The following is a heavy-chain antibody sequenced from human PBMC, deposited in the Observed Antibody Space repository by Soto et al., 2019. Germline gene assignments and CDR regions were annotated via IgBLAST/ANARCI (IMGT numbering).Heavy chain of an antibody. J-gene: IGHJ6*02. V-gene: IGHV3-7*01. D-gene: IGHD3-9*01. Sequence: GGSLRLSCVASGFTFRRHWMSWVRQAPGKGLEWVANIKQDGSEKYYVDSVKGRFTISRDNAKNSLYLQMNSLRAEDTAAYYCAREDYDNLTGLYYGMDVWGRGTTVTFSS. CDR2: IKQDGSEK. CDR3: AREDYDNLTGLYYGMDV. CDR1: GFTFRRHW.